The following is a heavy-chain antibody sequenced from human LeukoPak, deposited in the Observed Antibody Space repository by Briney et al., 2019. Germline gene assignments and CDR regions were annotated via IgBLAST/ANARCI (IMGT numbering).Heavy chain of an antibody. V-gene: IGHV3-30*02. Sequence: PGGSLRLSCAASGFTFSDYSMHWVRQAPGKGLNWVAFIRYDGNNKYYADSVKGRFTISRDNSKNTLYLQMNSLRAEDTAVYYCAKELWLRDSSGYYYDYWGQGTLVTVSS. CDR2: IRYDGNNK. D-gene: IGHD3-22*01. CDR1: GFTFSDYS. CDR3: AKELWLRDSSGYYYDY. J-gene: IGHJ4*02.